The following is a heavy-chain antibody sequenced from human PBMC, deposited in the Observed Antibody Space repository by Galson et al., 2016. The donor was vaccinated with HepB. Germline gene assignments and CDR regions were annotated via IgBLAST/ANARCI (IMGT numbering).Heavy chain of an antibody. V-gene: IGHV6-1*01. Sequence: CAISGDSVSSNSAAWNWIRQSPSRGLEWLGRTYYRSKWYNDYAVSVESRITINPDTSKNQVSLQLNSVTPEDTAVYYCARERLRYFDWLRNRYYYYGMDVWGKGTTVTVSS. J-gene: IGHJ6*04. CDR2: TYYRSKWYN. D-gene: IGHD3-9*01. CDR3: ARERLRYFDWLRNRYYYYGMDV. CDR1: GDSVSSNSAA.